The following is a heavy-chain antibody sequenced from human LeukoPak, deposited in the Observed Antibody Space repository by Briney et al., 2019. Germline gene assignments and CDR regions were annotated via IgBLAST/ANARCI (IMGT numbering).Heavy chain of an antibody. CDR1: GFTFSSHW. CDR2: IKEDGSQK. Sequence: GGSLRLSCVVSGFTFSSHWMNWVRQAPGKGLEWVANIKEDGSQKYYVDSVKGRFTISRDNAKNSMYPQMNSLRAEDTAVYYCARDRSPYGGYDWGAFYQHGMDVWGQGTTVTVSS. CDR3: ARDRSPYGGYDWGAFYQHGMDV. J-gene: IGHJ6*02. V-gene: IGHV3-7*05. D-gene: IGHD5-12*01.